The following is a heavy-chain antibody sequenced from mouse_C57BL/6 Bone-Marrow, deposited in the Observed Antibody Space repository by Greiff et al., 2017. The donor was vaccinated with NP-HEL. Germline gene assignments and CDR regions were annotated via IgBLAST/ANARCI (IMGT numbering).Heavy chain of an antibody. CDR2: IHPNSGST. CDR3: TDGYDGYYAMDY. V-gene: IGHV1-64*01. CDR1: GYTFTSYW. Sequence: QVQLQQPGAELVKPGASVKLSCKASGYTFTSYWMHWVKQRPGQGLEWIGMIHPNSGSTNYNEKFKSKATLTVDKSSITAYMQLSSLTSEDSAVYYCTDGYDGYYAMDYWGQGTSVTVSS. J-gene: IGHJ4*01. D-gene: IGHD2-2*01.